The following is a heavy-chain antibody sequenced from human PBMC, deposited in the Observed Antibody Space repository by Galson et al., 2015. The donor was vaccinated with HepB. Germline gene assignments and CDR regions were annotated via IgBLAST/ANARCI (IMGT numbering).Heavy chain of an antibody. CDR2: IWYDGSNK. V-gene: IGHV3-33*01. CDR1: GFTFSSYG. CDR3: ASEYYYDSSGYYDY. Sequence: LRLSCAASGFTFSSYGMHWVRQAPGKGLEWVAVIWYDGSNKYYADSVKGRFTISRDNSKNTLYLQMNSLRAEDTAVYYCASEYYYDSSGYYDYWGQGTLVTVSS. J-gene: IGHJ4*02. D-gene: IGHD3-22*01.